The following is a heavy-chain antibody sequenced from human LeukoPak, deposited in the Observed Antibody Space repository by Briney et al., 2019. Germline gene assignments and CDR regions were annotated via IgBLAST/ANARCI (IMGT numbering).Heavy chain of an antibody. CDR3: ARVTTGKGGNADY. V-gene: IGHV3-48*02. CDR2: ITSSSSTI. D-gene: IGHD4-23*01. J-gene: IGHJ4*02. Sequence: PGGSLRLSCAAFGFTFSSYSMNWVRQAPGKGLEWVSYITSSSSTIYYADSVKGRFTISRDNAKNSLYLQMNSLRDEDTAVYYCARVTTGKGGNADYWGQGTLVTVSS. CDR1: GFTFSSYS.